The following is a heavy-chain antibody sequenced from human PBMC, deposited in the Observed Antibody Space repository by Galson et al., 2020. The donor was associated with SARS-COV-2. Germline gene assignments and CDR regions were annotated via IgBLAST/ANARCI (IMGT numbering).Heavy chain of an antibody. CDR1: GYTLFELS. CDR2: FDPEYADT. Sequence: ASVKVSCKVSGYTLFELSIHWVRQAPGKGLEWMGSFDPEYADTIYAQNFQGRLTVTEDTSADTVYMDLSSLRSEDTAVYYCATDPPPRSRSSNWYEEDYSYYAMHGWGQGTSVTVSS. V-gene: IGHV1-24*01. J-gene: IGHJ6*02. D-gene: IGHD6-13*01. CDR3: ATDPPPRSRSSNWYEEDYSYYAMHG.